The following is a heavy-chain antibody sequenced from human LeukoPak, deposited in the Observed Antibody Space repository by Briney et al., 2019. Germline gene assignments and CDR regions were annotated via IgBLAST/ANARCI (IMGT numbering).Heavy chain of an antibody. J-gene: IGHJ4*02. CDR1: GGSISSSSYY. D-gene: IGHD1-20*01. V-gene: IGHV4-39*07. Sequence: SETLSLTCTVSGGSISSSSYYWGWIRQPPGKGLEWIGSIYYSGSTYYNPSLESRVTISVDTSKNQFSLKLSSVTAADTAVYYRARERLDNWNRNNHFDYWGQGTLVTVSS. CDR3: ARERLDNWNRNNHFDY. CDR2: IYYSGST.